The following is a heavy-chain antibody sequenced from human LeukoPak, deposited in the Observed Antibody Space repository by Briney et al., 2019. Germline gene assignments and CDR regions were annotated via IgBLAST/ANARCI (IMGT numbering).Heavy chain of an antibody. Sequence: GGSLRLSCAASGFTFSSYPMSWFRQAPGKGLEWVSAISCGGGRKYSEASVKGRSTIPSANSKNTPDLQMNRLRAEDTAVYYCAKDPLLAYYYDSSGYSEVSWGQGTLVTVSS. D-gene: IGHD3-22*01. CDR2: ISCGGGRK. V-gene: IGHV3-23*01. CDR1: GFTFSSYP. CDR3: AKDPLLAYYYDSSGYSEVS. J-gene: IGHJ4*02.